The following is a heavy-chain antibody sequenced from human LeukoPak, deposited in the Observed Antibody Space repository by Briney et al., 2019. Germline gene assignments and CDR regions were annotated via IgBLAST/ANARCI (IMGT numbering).Heavy chain of an antibody. CDR1: GFNFGTYA. CDR2: ILNNGVST. Sequence: GGSLRLSCAASGFNFGTYAMTWVRQAPGMGLEWVSTILNNGVSTYHADSVKGRFTISRDNSRNTLHLQMDSLRAEDTAIYYCAKGGGGPLDVAFDVGGRGKRVTVSS. J-gene: IGHJ3*01. V-gene: IGHV3-23*01. D-gene: IGHD3-10*01. CDR3: AKGGGGPLDVAFDV.